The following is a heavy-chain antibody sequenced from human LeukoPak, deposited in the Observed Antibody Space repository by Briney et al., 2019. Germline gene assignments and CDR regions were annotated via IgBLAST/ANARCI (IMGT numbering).Heavy chain of an antibody. J-gene: IGHJ4*02. Sequence: GGSLRLSCTASGFTFGDYAMSWVRQAPGKGLEWVGFIRSKAYGGTTKYAASVKGRFTISRDDSKSTAYLQMNSLKTEDTAVYYCTRSDYYDSSGYYHFDYWGQGTLVTVSS. CDR3: TRSDYYDSSGYYHFDY. D-gene: IGHD3-22*01. V-gene: IGHV3-49*04. CDR2: IRSKAYGGTT. CDR1: GFTFGDYA.